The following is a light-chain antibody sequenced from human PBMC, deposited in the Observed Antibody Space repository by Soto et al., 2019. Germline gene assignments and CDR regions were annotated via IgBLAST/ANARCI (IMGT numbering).Light chain of an antibody. CDR2: RNS. V-gene: IGLV1-47*02. CDR3: QSYDRSLSVAV. Sequence: QAVVTQPPSASGAPGQDVTISCSGSASNIGMNSVYWYQQLSGAAPKLLIYRNSRRPAGVPDRISASKSGTSASLAISGLRSEDEADYYCQSYDRSLSVAVFGGGTKLTVL. CDR1: ASNIGMNS. J-gene: IGLJ3*02.